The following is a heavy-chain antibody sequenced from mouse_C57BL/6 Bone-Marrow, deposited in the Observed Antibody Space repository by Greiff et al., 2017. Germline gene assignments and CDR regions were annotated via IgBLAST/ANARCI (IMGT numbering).Heavy chain of an antibody. CDR3: AIPIYDGYYWFAY. J-gene: IGHJ3*01. Sequence: VQLQQSGAELVKPGASVKMSCKASGYTFTTYPMEWMKQNPGKSLEWIGNFHPYNDDTKYNDKFKGKATLTVEKSSSTVYLELSRLTSDDSAVYYCAIPIYDGYYWFAYWGQGTLVTVSA. CDR2: FHPYNDDT. V-gene: IGHV1-47*01. CDR1: GYTFTTYP. D-gene: IGHD2-3*01.